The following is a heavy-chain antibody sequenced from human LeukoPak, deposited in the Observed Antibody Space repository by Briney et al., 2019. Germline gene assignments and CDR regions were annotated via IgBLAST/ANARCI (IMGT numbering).Heavy chain of an antibody. CDR2: IKQDGSEK. J-gene: IGHJ2*01. CDR3: ARGYWNFGL. V-gene: IGHV3-7*01. Sequence: GGSLRLSCVASGFSISNCWMTWVRQAPGKGLEWVANIKQDGSEKNYVDSVKGRFTSSRDNVKNSLYLQMNRLRVEDTALYYCARGYWNFGLWGRGTQVTVSS. CDR1: GFSISNCW.